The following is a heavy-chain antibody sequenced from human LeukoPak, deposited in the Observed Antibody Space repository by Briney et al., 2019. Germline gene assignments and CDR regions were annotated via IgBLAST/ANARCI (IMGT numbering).Heavy chain of an antibody. CDR1: GGSISSYY. J-gene: IGHJ5*02. D-gene: IGHD2-2*01. V-gene: IGHV4-59*08. Sequence: SETLSLTCTVSGGSISSYYWSWIRQPPGKGLEWIGYIYYSGSTNYNPPLKSRVTISVDTSKNQFSLKLSSVTAADTAVYYCARQHPPKEYLTWGQGTLVTVSS. CDR2: IYYSGST. CDR3: ARQHPPKEYLT.